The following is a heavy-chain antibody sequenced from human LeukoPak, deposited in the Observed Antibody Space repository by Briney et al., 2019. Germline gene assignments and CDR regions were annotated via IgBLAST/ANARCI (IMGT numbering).Heavy chain of an antibody. CDR2: MSGSGGST. CDR1: GFTFSSYA. Sequence: GGSLRLSCAASGFTFSSYAMSWVRQAPGRGLEWVSAMSGSGGSTYYADSVKGRFTISRDNSKNTLYLQMNSLRAEDTAVYYCAEDGYYDSSAYYYVRYFDLWGRGTLVTVSS. CDR3: AEDGYYDSSAYYYVRYFDL. J-gene: IGHJ2*01. V-gene: IGHV3-23*01. D-gene: IGHD3-22*01.